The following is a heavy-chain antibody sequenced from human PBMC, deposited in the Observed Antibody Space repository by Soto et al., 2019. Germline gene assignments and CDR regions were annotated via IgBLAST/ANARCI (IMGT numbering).Heavy chain of an antibody. D-gene: IGHD4-17*01. Sequence: PVGSLRLSCSASGFTFSMFSRHWVRQAPGKGLEYVSGISSNGDSTYYADSVKGRFTISRDNSKNTLYLRMSSLRAVDTAVYYCVHPRSTVQIPPTWGQGTLVTVSS. V-gene: IGHV3-64D*06. CDR2: ISSNGDST. J-gene: IGHJ5*02. CDR1: GFTFSMFS. CDR3: VHPRSTVQIPPT.